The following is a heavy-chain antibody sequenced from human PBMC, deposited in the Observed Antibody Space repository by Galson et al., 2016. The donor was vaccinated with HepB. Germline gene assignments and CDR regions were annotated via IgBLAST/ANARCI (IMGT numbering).Heavy chain of an antibody. J-gene: IGHJ2*01. V-gene: IGHV3-23*01. Sequence: SLRLSCAASGFTFSSYAMTWVRQAPGKGLEWVSTISGIDRGTYYADSVKGRFTISRDNSKNTVHLRMNSLRVEDTAVYYCAKMRVYTSGWLIHGMDVWGRGTLVTVSS. CDR1: GFTFSSYA. D-gene: IGHD6-19*01. CDR2: ISGIDRGT. CDR3: AKMRVYTSGWLIHGMDV.